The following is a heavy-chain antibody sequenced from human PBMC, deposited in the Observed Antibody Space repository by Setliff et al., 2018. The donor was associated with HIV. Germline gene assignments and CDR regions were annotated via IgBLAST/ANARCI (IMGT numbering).Heavy chain of an antibody. CDR1: GGTFSNYG. CDR2: IIPIPGIA. CDR3: ARDHCSSSGCYEYSYYGMDV. Sequence: SVKVSCKASGGTFSNYGMSWVRLVPGQGLEWMGRIIPIPGIANYAQKFQGRVTITADKSTSTAYMEVSRLRSDDTAVYYCARDHCSSSGCYEYSYYGMDVWGQGTTVTVSS. D-gene: IGHD2-2*01. V-gene: IGHV1-69*04. J-gene: IGHJ6*02.